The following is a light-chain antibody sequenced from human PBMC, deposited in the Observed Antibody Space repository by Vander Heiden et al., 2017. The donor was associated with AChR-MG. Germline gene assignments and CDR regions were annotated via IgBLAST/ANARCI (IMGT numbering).Light chain of an antibody. J-gene: IGKJ4*01. V-gene: IGKV3-15*01. CDR3: QQYKNWPPGT. CDR2: GAS. CDR1: QSVSSD. Sequence: EIVMTQSPATLSVFPGERATLSCRASQSVSSDLAWYQQKPGQAPRLLIYGASTRATGIPARFSGSGYGTEFTLTISSRQSEDFAVYYCQQYKNWPPGTFGGGTKVEIK.